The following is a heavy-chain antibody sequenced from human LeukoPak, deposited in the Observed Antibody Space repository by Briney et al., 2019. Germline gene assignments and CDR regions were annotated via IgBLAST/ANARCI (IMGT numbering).Heavy chain of an antibody. Sequence: SVKVSCKASGGTFSSYAFCWVRQAPGQGLEWMGRIIPILAIANYAQKFQGRVTITADKSTSTAHMELSSLRSEDTAMYYCASVPHDYHYYYGMDVWGQGTTVTVSS. CDR2: IIPILAIA. V-gene: IGHV1-69*04. CDR1: GGTFSSYA. CDR3: ASVPHDYHYYYGMDV. D-gene: IGHD6-6*01. J-gene: IGHJ6*02.